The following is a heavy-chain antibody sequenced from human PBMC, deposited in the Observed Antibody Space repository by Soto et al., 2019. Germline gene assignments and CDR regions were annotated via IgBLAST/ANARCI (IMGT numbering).Heavy chain of an antibody. Sequence: PSETLSLTCTVSGGSISSSSYYWGWIRQPPGKGLEWIGSIYYSGSTYYNPSLKSRVTVSADTSKNQFSLKLSSVTAADTAVYYCARLPSSWYFSYYYGMDVWGQGTTVTVSS. V-gene: IGHV4-39*01. J-gene: IGHJ6*02. D-gene: IGHD6-13*01. CDR2: IYYSGST. CDR3: ARLPSSWYFSYYYGMDV. CDR1: GGSISSSSYY.